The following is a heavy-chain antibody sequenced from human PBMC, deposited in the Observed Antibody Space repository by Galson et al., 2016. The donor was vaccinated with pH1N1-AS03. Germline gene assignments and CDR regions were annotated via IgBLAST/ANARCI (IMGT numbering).Heavy chain of an antibody. Sequence: ETLSLTCAVYGDSFSGYSWSWIRRPPGKGLQWLGTVNHGGRTNYCPSLKSRVTISVDTSKNQFSLKLSSVTAADTAVYYCARHWGSSGYYFDYWGQGTLVTVSS. V-gene: IGHV4-34*01. D-gene: IGHD6-25*01. J-gene: IGHJ4*02. CDR1: GDSFSGYS. CDR2: VNHGGRT. CDR3: ARHWGSSGYYFDY.